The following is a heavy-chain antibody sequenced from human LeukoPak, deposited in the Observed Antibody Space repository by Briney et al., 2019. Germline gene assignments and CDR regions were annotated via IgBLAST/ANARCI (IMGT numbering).Heavy chain of an antibody. CDR2: ISWNGGSI. D-gene: IGHD3-22*01. V-gene: IGHV3-9*01. Sequence: GGSLRLSCAASGFTFDDYVMHWVRQAPGKGLEWVSGISWNGGSIAYANSVKGRFTTSRDNAKNSLDLQMNSLRVEGTAVYYCAKEAAYDSSGYPSPFDYWGQGTLVTVSS. CDR3: AKEAAYDSSGYPSPFDY. J-gene: IGHJ4*02. CDR1: GFTFDDYV.